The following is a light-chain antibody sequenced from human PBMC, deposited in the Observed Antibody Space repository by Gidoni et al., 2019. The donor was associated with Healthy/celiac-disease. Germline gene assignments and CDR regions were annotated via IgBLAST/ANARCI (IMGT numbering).Light chain of an antibody. J-gene: IGKJ1*01. CDR3: QQSYSTSWT. Sequence: DVQMAQSPSSLSASVGDRVTITCRASQTISSYLNWYQQKPGKAPDLLIYAASSLQSGVPSRFSGSGSGTDFTLTISSLQREDFATYYCQQSYSTSWTFGQGTKVEIK. CDR1: QTISSY. CDR2: AAS. V-gene: IGKV1-39*01.